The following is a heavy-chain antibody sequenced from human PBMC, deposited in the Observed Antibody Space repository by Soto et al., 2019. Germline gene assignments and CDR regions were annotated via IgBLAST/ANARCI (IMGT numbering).Heavy chain of an antibody. D-gene: IGHD2-15*01. J-gene: IGHJ3*02. CDR1: GFTFRGHA. CDR3: TPHVSCAGGSCQYDAFAI. Sequence: EVRVLESGGDLVQPGGSLRLSCAGSGFTFRGHAMTWIRQAPGKGPEWVSTITADGGAYYADSVKGRFAMSRDASERTLYLPMNSLGVEDTAAYYCTPHVSCAGGSCQYDAFAIRGQGTVVTVSS. CDR2: ITADGGA. V-gene: IGHV3-23*01.